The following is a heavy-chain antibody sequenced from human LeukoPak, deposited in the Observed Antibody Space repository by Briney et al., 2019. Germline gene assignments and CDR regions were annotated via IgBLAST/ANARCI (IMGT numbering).Heavy chain of an antibody. J-gene: IGHJ6*03. Sequence: SETLSLTCTVSGGSISSYYWSWIRQPPGKGLEWIGYIYYSGSTNYNPSLKSRVTISVDTSKNQFSLKLSSVTAADTAVYYCARGDCSGGSCYWGYYYYYMDVWGKGTTVTVSS. CDR1: GGSISSYY. D-gene: IGHD2-15*01. CDR3: ARGDCSGGSCYWGYYYYYMDV. V-gene: IGHV4-59*12. CDR2: IYYSGST.